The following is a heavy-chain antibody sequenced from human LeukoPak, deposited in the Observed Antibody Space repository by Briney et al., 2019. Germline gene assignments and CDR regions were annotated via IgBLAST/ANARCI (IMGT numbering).Heavy chain of an antibody. J-gene: IGHJ4*02. CDR1: GFTFSSYA. V-gene: IGHV3-21*01. D-gene: IGHD5-24*01. CDR2: ISSSSIYI. CDR3: ARGRRWLQPLDY. Sequence: PGGSLRLSCAASGFTFSSYAMSWVRQAPGKGLEWASSISSSSIYIYYADSLKGRFTISRDNAKNSLFLQMNSLRVEDLGVYYCARGRRWLQPLDYWGQGTLVTVSS.